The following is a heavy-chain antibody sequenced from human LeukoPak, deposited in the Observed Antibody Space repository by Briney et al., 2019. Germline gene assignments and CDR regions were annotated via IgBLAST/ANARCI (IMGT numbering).Heavy chain of an antibody. J-gene: IGHJ3*02. V-gene: IGHV4-39*01. CDR3: ARHIGVRGVAGDGFDI. Sequence: KPSETLSLTCTVSGGSISSSSYYWGWIRQPPGKGLEWIGSTYYSGSTYYNPSLKSRVTISVDTSKNQFSLKLSSVTAADTAVYYCARHIGVRGVAGDGFDIWGQGTMVTVSS. CDR1: GGSISSSSYY. CDR2: TYYSGST. D-gene: IGHD3-10*01.